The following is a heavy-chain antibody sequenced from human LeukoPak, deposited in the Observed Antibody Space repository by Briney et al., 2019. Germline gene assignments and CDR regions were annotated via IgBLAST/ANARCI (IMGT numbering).Heavy chain of an antibody. J-gene: IGHJ4*02. V-gene: IGHV3-23*01. D-gene: IGHD3-3*01. CDR2: ISGSGATT. CDR1: GFTFSTYA. CDR3: AKDQVWTGRFLEWLRSDY. Sequence: GSLRLSCAASGFTFSTYARSWVRQAPGKGLEGVSAISGSGATTYFADSVKGRFTISRDNSKNTLYLQMDSLRAEDTAVYYCAKDQVWTGRFLEWLRSDYWGQGTLVTVSS.